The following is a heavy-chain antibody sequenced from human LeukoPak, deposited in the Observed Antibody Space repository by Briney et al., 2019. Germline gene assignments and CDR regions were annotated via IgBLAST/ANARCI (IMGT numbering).Heavy chain of an antibody. CDR1: GFTFSSYA. J-gene: IGHJ4*02. CDR2: ISGSGGST. V-gene: IGHV3-23*01. CDR3: AKSSGRDSSSFIDY. D-gene: IGHD6-6*01. Sequence: GGSLRLSCAASGFTFSSYAMSWVRQAPGKGLEWVSAISGSGGSTYYADSVKGRSTISRDNSKNTLYLQMNSLRAEDTAVYYCAKSSGRDSSSFIDYWGQGTLVTVSS.